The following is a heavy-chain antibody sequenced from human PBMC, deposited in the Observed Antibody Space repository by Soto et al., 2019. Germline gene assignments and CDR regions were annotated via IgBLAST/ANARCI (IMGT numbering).Heavy chain of an antibody. CDR1: GGSISSGGYY. D-gene: IGHD2-15*01. CDR3: ASYCSGGSCPYYYYGMDV. Sequence: SETLSLTCTVSGGSISSGGYYWSWIRQHPGKGLEWIGYIYYSGSTYYNPSLKSRVTISVDTSKNQFALKLSSVTAADTAVYYCASYCSGGSCPYYYYGMDVWGQGTTVTVSS. CDR2: IYYSGST. J-gene: IGHJ6*02. V-gene: IGHV4-31*03.